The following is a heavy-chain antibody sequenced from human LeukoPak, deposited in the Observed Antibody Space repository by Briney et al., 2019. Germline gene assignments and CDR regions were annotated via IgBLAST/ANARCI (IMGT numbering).Heavy chain of an antibody. V-gene: IGHV3-9*01. CDR3: AKDIEVGLAPAAMRFDY. CDR1: GFTFDDYA. D-gene: IGHD2-2*01. J-gene: IGHJ4*02. CDR2: ISWNSGSI. Sequence: PGRSLRLSCAASGFTFDDYAMRWVRQAPGKGLEWISGISWNSGSIGYADSVKGRFTISRDNAKNSLYLQMNSLRAEDTALYYCAKDIEVGLAPAAMRFDYWGQGTLVTVSS.